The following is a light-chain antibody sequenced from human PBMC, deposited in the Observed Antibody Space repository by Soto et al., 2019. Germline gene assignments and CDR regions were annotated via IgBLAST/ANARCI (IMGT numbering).Light chain of an antibody. J-gene: IGKJ5*01. V-gene: IGKV3-15*01. CDR3: QQRSNWPPT. CDR1: QSVSSN. Sequence: DIVMTQSPATLSVSAGERATLSCRASQSVSSNLACFQQRPGQAPRLLLYVASTRATGIPARFSGSGSGAEFTPTISSLQSEDFAVYYCQQRSNWPPTFGQGTRLEI. CDR2: VAS.